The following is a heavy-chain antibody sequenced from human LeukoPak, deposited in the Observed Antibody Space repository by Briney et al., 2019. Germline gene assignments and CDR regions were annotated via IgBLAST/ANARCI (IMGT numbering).Heavy chain of an antibody. V-gene: IGHV4-31*03. D-gene: IGHD3-10*01. CDR3: ARDDSGYFDY. CDR2: IYYSVST. Sequence: PSETLSLTCTVSGGSISSGGYYWSWIRQHPGKGLEWIGYIYYSVSTYYNPSLKSRVTISVDTSKNQFSLKLSSVTAADTAVYYCARDDSGYFDYWGQGTLVTVSS. J-gene: IGHJ4*02. CDR1: GGSISSGGYY.